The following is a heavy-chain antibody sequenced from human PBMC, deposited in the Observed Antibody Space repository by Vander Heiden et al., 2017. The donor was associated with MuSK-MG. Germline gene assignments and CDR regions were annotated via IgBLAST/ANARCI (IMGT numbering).Heavy chain of an antibody. CDR2: ISYDGKYK. CDR1: GFTFSTYA. D-gene: IGHD3-22*01. J-gene: IGHJ3*02. CDR3: TRVVYYDSSGYPSPFDI. V-gene: IGHV3-30*04. Sequence: QVQLVESGGGVVQPGRSLRLSCAASGFTFSTYAMHWVRQAPGKGLEWVATISYDGKYKYYADSVKGRFTISRDNSKNTLYLQMNSLRVEDTAVHYCTRVVYYDSSGYPSPFDIWGQGTMGTVSS.